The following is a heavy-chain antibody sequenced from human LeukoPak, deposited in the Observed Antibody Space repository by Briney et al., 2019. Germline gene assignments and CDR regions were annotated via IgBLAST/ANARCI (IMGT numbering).Heavy chain of an antibody. J-gene: IGHJ4*02. D-gene: IGHD3-10*01. CDR2: ITGSGSTI. CDR1: GFTFHSHA. Sequence: PGGSLILSCVASGFTFHSHAMTWVRQAPGKGLEWVSTITGSGSTITYADSVKGRFTISRDNSKNMMSLQMTTLRPDDTALYYCAKGPGVVKDWGQGTLVIVSS. CDR3: AKGPGVVKD. V-gene: IGHV3-23*01.